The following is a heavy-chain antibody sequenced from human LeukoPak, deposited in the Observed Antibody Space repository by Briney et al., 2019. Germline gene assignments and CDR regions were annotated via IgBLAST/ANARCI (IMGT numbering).Heavy chain of an antibody. V-gene: IGHV3-73*01. CDR3: TSAGYGSGGY. CDR2: IRSKANSYAT. J-gene: IGHJ4*02. D-gene: IGHD6-19*01. Sequence: GGSLRLSCAASGFTFSGSAMRWVRQASGKGLEWVGRIRSKANSYATAYAASVKGRFTISRDDSKNTAYLQMNSLKTEDTAVYYCTSAGYGSGGYWGQGTLVTVSS. CDR1: GFTFSGSA.